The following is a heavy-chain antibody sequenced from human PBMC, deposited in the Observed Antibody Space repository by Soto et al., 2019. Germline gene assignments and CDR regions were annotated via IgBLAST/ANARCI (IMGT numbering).Heavy chain of an antibody. J-gene: IGHJ4*02. V-gene: IGHV4-61*08. CDR3: ARRRSGPTFFDY. CDR2: IYYSGST. D-gene: IGHD3-10*01. Sequence: SETLSLTCTVSGGSISSGGYYWSWIRQHPGKGLEWIGYIYYSGSTYYNPSLKSRVTISVDTSKNQFTLKLSSVTAADTAVYYCARRRSGPTFFDYWGQGNLVTVSS. CDR1: GGSISSGGYY.